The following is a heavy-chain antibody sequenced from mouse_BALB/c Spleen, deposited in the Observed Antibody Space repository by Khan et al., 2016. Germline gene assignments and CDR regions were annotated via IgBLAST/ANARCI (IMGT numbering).Heavy chain of an antibody. CDR2: IFPETGST. J-gene: IGHJ2*01. CDR1: GYTFTNYV. Sequence: QVQLQQSGAELVKPGASVKLSCKASGYTFTNYVINWLRQWPEQGLEWIGWIFPETGSTKYNEKFKAKATLTIDKSSSTAYLQLSRLTSEDSAVYFCARGGLDYWGQGTTLTVSS. V-gene: IGHV1-85*01. CDR3: ARGGLDY.